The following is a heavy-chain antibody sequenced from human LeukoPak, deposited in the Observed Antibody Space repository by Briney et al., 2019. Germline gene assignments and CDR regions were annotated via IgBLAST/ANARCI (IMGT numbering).Heavy chain of an antibody. CDR1: VGTFSSYP. D-gene: IGHD1-26*01. V-gene: IGHV1-69*01. J-gene: IGHJ4*02. CDR2: IIPIFGTA. Sequence: SVTVSFQASVGTFSSYPISWVRPAPGRGLDWVGGIIPIFGTANYAQKLQGGVTITADESTRTAYMELSSLRTEDTAVYYCARDTGVSGSYYVRWGQGTLVTVSS. CDR3: ARDTGVSGSYYVR.